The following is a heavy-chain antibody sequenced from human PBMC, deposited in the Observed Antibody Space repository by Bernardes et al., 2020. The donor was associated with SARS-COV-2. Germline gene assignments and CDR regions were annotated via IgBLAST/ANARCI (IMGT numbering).Heavy chain of an antibody. D-gene: IGHD3-3*01. Sequence: ASVKVSCKASGYTFTGYYMHWVRQAPGQGREWMGWINPNSGGTNYAQKLQGRVTMTRDTSISTAYMELSKLRSDDPAVYYCARERQLLRFLARRTVNWFDPWGQGTLVTVSS. CDR1: GYTFTGYY. V-gene: IGHV1-2*02. CDR3: ARERQLLRFLARRTVNWFDP. CDR2: INPNSGGT. J-gene: IGHJ5*02.